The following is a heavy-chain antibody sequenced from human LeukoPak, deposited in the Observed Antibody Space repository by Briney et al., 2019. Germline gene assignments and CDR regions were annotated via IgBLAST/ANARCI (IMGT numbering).Heavy chain of an antibody. Sequence: GRSQRLSCAASGFTFSSYGMHWVRQAPGKGLEWVAVISYDGSNKYYADSVKGRFTISRDNSKNTLYLQMNSLRAEDTAVYYCAKQLGATTSYFDYWGQGTLVTVSS. CDR3: AKQLGATTSYFDY. CDR2: ISYDGSNK. CDR1: GFTFSSYG. V-gene: IGHV3-30*18. D-gene: IGHD1-26*01. J-gene: IGHJ4*02.